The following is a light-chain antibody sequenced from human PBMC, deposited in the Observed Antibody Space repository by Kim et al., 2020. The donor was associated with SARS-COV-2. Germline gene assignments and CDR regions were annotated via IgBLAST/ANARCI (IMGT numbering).Light chain of an antibody. Sequence: QTATLTFTGTSTNVGNKGAAWLQQHQGHPPKLLSYRNNNRPSGISERLSASRSGNTASLTITGLQPEDEADYYCSAWDSSLSAVVFGGGTQLTVL. J-gene: IGLJ2*01. V-gene: IGLV10-54*01. CDR2: RNN. CDR3: SAWDSSLSAVV. CDR1: STNVGNKG.